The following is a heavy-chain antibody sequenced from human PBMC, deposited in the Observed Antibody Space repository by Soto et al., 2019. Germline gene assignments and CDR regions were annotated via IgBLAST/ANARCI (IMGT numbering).Heavy chain of an antibody. CDR1: DGSISSGGYY. CDR3: ARVGYSYGSGSYPYPNWFAP. Sequence: QVQLQESGPGLVKPSQTLSLTCTVSDGSISSGGYYWSWIRQHPGKGLEWVGYIYYSGSTYYNPSLKSRVTIPVDTSKNQFSLKLRSVTAAHTAVYYCARVGYSYGSGSYPYPNWFAPWGQGTLVTVSS. J-gene: IGHJ5*02. D-gene: IGHD3-10*01. CDR2: IYYSGST. V-gene: IGHV4-31*03.